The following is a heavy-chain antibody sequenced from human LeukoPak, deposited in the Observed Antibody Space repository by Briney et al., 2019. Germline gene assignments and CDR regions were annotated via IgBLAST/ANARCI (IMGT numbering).Heavy chain of an antibody. D-gene: IGHD5-24*01. J-gene: IGHJ4*02. CDR3: ARHVFLRNPLMLRDGYPAHFDY. CDR2: IYYSGST. CDR1: GGSISSDDYY. V-gene: IGHV4-30-4*08. Sequence: SQTLSLTCTVSGGSISSDDYYWSWIRQPPGKGLEWIGYIYYSGSTYYNPSLKSRVTISVDTSKNQFSLKLSSVTAADTAVYYCARHVFLRNPLMLRDGYPAHFDYWGQGTLVTVSS.